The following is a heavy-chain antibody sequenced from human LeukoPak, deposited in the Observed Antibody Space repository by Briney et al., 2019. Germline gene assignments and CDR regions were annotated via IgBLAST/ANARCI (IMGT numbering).Heavy chain of an antibody. D-gene: IGHD1-7*01. V-gene: IGHV4-4*09. CDR3: ARLRVSGNYLYYFDY. J-gene: IGHJ4*02. Sequence: SETLSLTCTVCNGSISCYHWSWVRQPPGKGLEWIGYILTSGTTNYNASLKSRLTISVDTSKNQFTLKLSSVTAADSAMYCCARLRVSGNYLYYFDYWGQGTLVTVSS. CDR2: ILTSGTT. CDR1: NGSISCYH.